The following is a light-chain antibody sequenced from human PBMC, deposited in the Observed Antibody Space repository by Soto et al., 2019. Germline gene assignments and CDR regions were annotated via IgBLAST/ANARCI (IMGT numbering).Light chain of an antibody. V-gene: IGKV1-9*01. CDR3: QQLNSYLSNT. CDR1: QGISSY. J-gene: IGKJ4*01. Sequence: DIQLTQSPSFLSASVGDRVTITCRASQGISSYLAWYQQKPGKAPKLLIYAASTLQSGVPSRFSGSGSGTEFTLTISSLQPEDFATYYCQQLNSYLSNTFDGGTKVEIK. CDR2: AAS.